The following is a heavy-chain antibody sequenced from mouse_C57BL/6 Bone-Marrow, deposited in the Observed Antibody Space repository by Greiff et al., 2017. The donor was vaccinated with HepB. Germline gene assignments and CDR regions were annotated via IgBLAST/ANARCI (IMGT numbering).Heavy chain of an antibody. V-gene: IGHV3-6*01. D-gene: IGHD3-1*01. J-gene: IGHJ2*01. CDR2: ISYDGSN. Sequence: ESGPGLVKPSQSLSLTCSVTGYSITSGYYWNWIRQFPGNKLAWMGYISYDGSNNYNPSLKNRISITRDTSKNQFFLKLNSVTTEDTATYYCARERAGFDYWGQGTTLTVSS. CDR3: ARERAGFDY. CDR1: GYSITSGYY.